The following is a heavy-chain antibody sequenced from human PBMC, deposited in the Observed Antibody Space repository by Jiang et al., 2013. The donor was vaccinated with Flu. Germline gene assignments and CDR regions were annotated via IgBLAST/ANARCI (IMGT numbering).Heavy chain of an antibody. D-gene: IGHD3-3*01. Sequence: VKPTQTLTLTCTFSGFSLSTSGVGVGWIRQPPGKALEWLALIYWNDDKRYSPSLKSRLTITKDTSKNQVVLTMTNMDPVDTATYYCAHSPNYDFWSGYLSGPVARFDYWGQGTLVTVSS. J-gene: IGHJ4*02. V-gene: IGHV2-5*01. CDR1: GFSLSTSGVG. CDR2: IYWNDDK. CDR3: AHSPNYDFWSGYLSGPVARFDY.